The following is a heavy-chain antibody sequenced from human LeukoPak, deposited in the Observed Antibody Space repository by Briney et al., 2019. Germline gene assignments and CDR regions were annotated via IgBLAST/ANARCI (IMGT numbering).Heavy chain of an antibody. V-gene: IGHV4-34*01. CDR1: GGSFSGYY. CDR2: INHSGST. J-gene: IGHJ4*02. CDR3: ASPAITTFDY. Sequence: SETLSLTCAVYGGSFSGYYWSWIRQPPGKGLEWIGEINHSGSTNYNPSLKSRVTIPVDTSKNQFSLKLRSVTAADTAVYYCASPAITTFDYWGQGILVTVAS. D-gene: IGHD3-22*01.